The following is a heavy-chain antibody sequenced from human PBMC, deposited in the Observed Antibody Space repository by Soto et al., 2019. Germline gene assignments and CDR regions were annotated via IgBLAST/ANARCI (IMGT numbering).Heavy chain of an antibody. V-gene: IGHV4-39*01. Sequence: QLQLQESGPGLVKPSETLSLTCTVSGGSISGSSYYWGWIRQPPGKGLEWIGAIHYTGRTYYKPSLKSRVTISVDTSKNQFSLKLNSGTAADTAVYYCASGGEGSIAVAGWGQGTLVTVSS. D-gene: IGHD6-19*01. CDR1: GGSISGSSYY. CDR3: ASGGEGSIAVAG. J-gene: IGHJ4*02. CDR2: IHYTGRT.